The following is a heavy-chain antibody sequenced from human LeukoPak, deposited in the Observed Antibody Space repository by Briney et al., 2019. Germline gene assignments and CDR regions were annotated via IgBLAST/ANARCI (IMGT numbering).Heavy chain of an antibody. CDR1: GLTLVNNA. V-gene: IGHV3-9*01. Sequence: GGPLGFSLAALGLTLVNNALHWVRQAPGKGLEWVSGISWNSGSIGYADSVKGRFTISRDNAKNSLYLQMNSLRAEDTALYYCAKDIGSSTSCFLDYWGQGTLVTVSS. J-gene: IGHJ4*02. CDR3: AKDIGSSTSCFLDY. D-gene: IGHD2-2*01. CDR2: ISWNSGSI.